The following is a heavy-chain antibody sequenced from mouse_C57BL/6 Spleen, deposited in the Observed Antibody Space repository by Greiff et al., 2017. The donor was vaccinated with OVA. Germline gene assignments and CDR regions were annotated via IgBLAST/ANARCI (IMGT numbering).Heavy chain of an antibody. Sequence: QVQLQQPGAELVRPGTSVKLSCKASGYTFTSYWMHWVKQRPGQGLEWIGVIDPSDSYTNYNQKFKGKATLTVDTSSSTAYMQLSSLTSEDSAVYYCARSSNYMDYWGQGTTRTVSS. CDR1: GYTFTSYW. D-gene: IGHD2-10*02. V-gene: IGHV1-59*01. J-gene: IGHJ2*01. CDR3: ARSSNYMDY. CDR2: IDPSDSYT.